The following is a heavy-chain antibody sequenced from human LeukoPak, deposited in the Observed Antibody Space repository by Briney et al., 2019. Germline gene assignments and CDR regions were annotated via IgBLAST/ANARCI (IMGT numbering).Heavy chain of an antibody. CDR3: ARVGTQGSNYYYYYMDV. V-gene: IGHV1-69*05. Sequence: SVKVSCKASGGTFSSYAISWVRQAPGQGLERMGGIIPIFGTANYAQKFQGRVTITTDESTSTAYMELSSLRSEDTAVYYCARVGTQGSNYYYYYMDVWGKGPRSPSP. CDR2: IIPIFGTA. CDR1: GGTFSSYA. J-gene: IGHJ6*03. D-gene: IGHD4-11*01.